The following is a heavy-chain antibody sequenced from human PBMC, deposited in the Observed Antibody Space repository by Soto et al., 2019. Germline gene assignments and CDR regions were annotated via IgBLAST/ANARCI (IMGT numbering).Heavy chain of an antibody. CDR3: ATVNYYDSSWSWFDP. CDR2: FDPEDGET. CDR1: GYTLTELS. Sequence: SGPTLLNPSASVKVSFKVSGYTLTELSMHWVRQAPGKGLEWMGGFDPEDGETIYAQKFQGRVTMTEDTSTDTAYMELSSLRSEDTAVYYCATVNYYDSSWSWFDPWGQGTLVTVS. D-gene: IGHD3-22*01. V-gene: IGHV1-24*01. J-gene: IGHJ5*02.